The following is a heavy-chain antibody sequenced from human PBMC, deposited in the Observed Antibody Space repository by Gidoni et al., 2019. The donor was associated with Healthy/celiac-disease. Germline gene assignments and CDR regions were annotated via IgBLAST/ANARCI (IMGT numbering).Heavy chain of an antibody. Sequence: EVQLVESGGVVVQPGGSLRLSCAASGFTFDDYTMHWVRQAPGKGLEWVSLISWDGGSTYYADSVKGRFTISRDNSKNSLYLQMNSLRPEDTALYYCAKDTGIRFGELTFDYWGQGTLVTVSS. CDR3: AKDTGIRFGELTFDY. CDR2: ISWDGGST. CDR1: GFTFDDYT. J-gene: IGHJ4*02. V-gene: IGHV3-43*01. D-gene: IGHD3-10*01.